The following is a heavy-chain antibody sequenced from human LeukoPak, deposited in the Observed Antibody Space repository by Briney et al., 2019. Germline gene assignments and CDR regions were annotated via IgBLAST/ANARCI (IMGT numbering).Heavy chain of an antibody. CDR3: ARQSRDGDYIAKLFDY. CDR1: GGSLSNYY. V-gene: IGHV4-59*08. CDR2: IYYSGSI. J-gene: IGHJ4*02. D-gene: IGHD4-17*01. Sequence: SETLSLTCTVSGGSLSNYYWSWIRQPPGKGLEWIGYIYYSGSINYNPSLKSRVTISVDMSKNQFSLQLSSVTAADTAVYYCARQSRDGDYIAKLFDYWGQGTLVTASS.